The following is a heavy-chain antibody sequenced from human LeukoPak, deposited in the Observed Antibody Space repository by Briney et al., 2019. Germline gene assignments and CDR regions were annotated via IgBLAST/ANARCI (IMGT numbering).Heavy chain of an antibody. CDR2: INPNSGGT. CDR1: GYTFTGYY. Sequence: GASGKVSCKASGYTFTGYYMHWGRQAPGQRLEWRGWINPNSGGTNYAQKFQGRVTMTRDTSISTAYMELSRLRPDDTAVYYCASEPAAMAEVDYYYGMDVWGQGTTVTVSS. J-gene: IGHJ6*02. V-gene: IGHV1-2*02. D-gene: IGHD2-2*01. CDR3: ASEPAAMAEVDYYYGMDV.